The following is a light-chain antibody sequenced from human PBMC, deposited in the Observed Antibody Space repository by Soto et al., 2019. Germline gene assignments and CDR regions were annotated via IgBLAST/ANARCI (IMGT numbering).Light chain of an antibody. CDR3: QHYNNWPPWT. J-gene: IGKJ1*01. CDR1: QSVSSY. CDR2: DAS. Sequence: EIVLTQSPATLPLSPGERATLSCRASQSVSSYLAWYQQKPGQAPRLLIYDASNRATGIPARFSGSGSETEFTLTISSLQSEDFAVYYCQHYNNWPPWTFGQGTKVDIK. V-gene: IGKV3-11*01.